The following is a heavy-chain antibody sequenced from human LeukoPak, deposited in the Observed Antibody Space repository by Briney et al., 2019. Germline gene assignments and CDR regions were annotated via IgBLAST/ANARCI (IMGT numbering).Heavy chain of an antibody. CDR2: IYYSGST. Sequence: SETLSLTCTVSGGSISSYYWSWIRQPPGKGLEWIGYIYYSGSTNYNPSLKSRVTISVDTSKNQFSLKLSSVTAADTAVYYCARASGPYNWFDPWGQGTLVTVSS. CDR3: ARASGPYNWFDP. CDR1: GGSISSYY. V-gene: IGHV4-59*01. J-gene: IGHJ5*02. D-gene: IGHD3-3*01.